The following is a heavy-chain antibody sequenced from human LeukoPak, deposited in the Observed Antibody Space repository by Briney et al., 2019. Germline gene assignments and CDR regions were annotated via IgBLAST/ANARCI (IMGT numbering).Heavy chain of an antibody. Sequence: GGSLRLSCAASGFTFDDYAMHWVRQAPGKGLEWASRINSDGSSTSYADSVKGRFTISRDNAKNTLYLQMNSLRAEDTAVYYCARVGRSWYPNSFDYWGQGTLVTVSS. D-gene: IGHD6-13*01. J-gene: IGHJ4*02. CDR2: INSDGSST. CDR3: ARVGRSWYPNSFDY. CDR1: GFTFDDYA. V-gene: IGHV3-74*01.